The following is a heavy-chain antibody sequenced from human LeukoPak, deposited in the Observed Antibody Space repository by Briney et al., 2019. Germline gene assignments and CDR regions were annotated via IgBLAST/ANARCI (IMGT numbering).Heavy chain of an antibody. CDR3: ARVAGGDAFDI. Sequence: PGGSLRLSCAASGFTFSSYSMNWVRQAPGKGLEWVSSISSSSSYIYYADSVKGRFTISRDNAKNSLYLQMNSLRSEDTAVYYCARVAGGDAFDIWGQGTMVTVSS. CDR2: ISSSSSYI. J-gene: IGHJ3*02. CDR1: GFTFSSYS. D-gene: IGHD2-8*02. V-gene: IGHV3-21*04.